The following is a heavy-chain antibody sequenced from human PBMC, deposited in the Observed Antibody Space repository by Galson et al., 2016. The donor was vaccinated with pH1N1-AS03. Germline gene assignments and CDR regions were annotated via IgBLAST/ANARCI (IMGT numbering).Heavy chain of an antibody. V-gene: IGHV1-69*13. Sequence: SVKVSCKASGGNFRTHPISWVRQAPGQGLEWMGGIMPVFGPAKYALKFQGRATISADESTSTAYMELNNLRPEDTAVYYCATDHYETSDFRGAWDYWGQGTPVTVSS. D-gene: IGHD3-22*01. CDR1: GGNFRTHP. CDR2: IMPVFGPA. CDR3: ATDHYETSDFRGAWDY. J-gene: IGHJ4*02.